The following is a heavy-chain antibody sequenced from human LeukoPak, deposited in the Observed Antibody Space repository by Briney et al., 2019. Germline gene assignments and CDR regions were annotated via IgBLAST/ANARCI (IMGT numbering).Heavy chain of an antibody. Sequence: GSLRLSCAGSGFTFSSYGMHWVRHVPGKGLEWIGEINYTGSTSYNPSLKSRVTISVDTSQNQFFLLLTSVTAADTAVYYCARVAGYLPTRWFDPWGQGTHVTVSS. CDR2: INYTGST. J-gene: IGHJ5*02. D-gene: IGHD6-25*01. CDR1: GFTFSSYG. V-gene: IGHV4-34*08. CDR3: ARVAGYLPTRWFDP.